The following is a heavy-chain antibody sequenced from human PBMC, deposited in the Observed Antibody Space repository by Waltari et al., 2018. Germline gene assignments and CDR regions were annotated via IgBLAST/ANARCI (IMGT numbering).Heavy chain of an antibody. CDR3: AREGNSTYGLVPLH. CDR1: GGSISSYY. V-gene: IGHV4-4*07. D-gene: IGHD3-10*01. J-gene: IGHJ4*02. Sequence: QVQLQESGPGLVKPSETLSLTCSVSGGSISSYYWAWIRQPAGKRLEWLGRIYGSGGTNYNPSLKSRVTMSLDSSKSQISLKVTSMTAADTAVYFCAREGNSTYGLVPLHWGQGTLVTVSS. CDR2: IYGSGGT.